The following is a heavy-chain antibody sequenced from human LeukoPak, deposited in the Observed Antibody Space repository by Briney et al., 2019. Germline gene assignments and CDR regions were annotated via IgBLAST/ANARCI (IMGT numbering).Heavy chain of an antibody. Sequence: PGGPLRLSCAASGFTFSDHYMDWVRQAPGKGLDWVGRTRNKANSYTTEYAASVKGRFTISRDDSKNSLYLQMNSLKTEDTAVYYCARDFWSGSGLWGQGTLVTVSS. CDR3: ARDFWSGSGL. V-gene: IGHV3-72*01. CDR1: GFTFSDHY. J-gene: IGHJ4*02. D-gene: IGHD3-3*01. CDR2: TRNKANSYTT.